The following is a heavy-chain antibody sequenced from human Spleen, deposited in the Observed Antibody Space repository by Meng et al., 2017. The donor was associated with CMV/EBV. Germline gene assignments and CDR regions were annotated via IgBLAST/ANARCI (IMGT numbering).Heavy chain of an antibody. CDR1: GGTFSSNS. D-gene: IGHD2-2*01. CDR2: IIASLDTT. Sequence: FSTASGGTFSSNSINWVRQAPGQGLEWMGGIIASLDTTNYAQKFQGRVTITTDESTSTAYMELSSLRSEDTAVYYCARGGYCSSTSCLSNWLDPWGQGTLVTVSS. V-gene: IGHV1-69*16. CDR3: ARGGYCSSTSCLSNWLDP. J-gene: IGHJ5*02.